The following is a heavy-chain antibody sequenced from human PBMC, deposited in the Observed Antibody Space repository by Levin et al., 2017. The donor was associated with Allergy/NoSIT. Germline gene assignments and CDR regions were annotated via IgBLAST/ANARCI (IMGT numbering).Heavy chain of an antibody. CDR1: GDSISRGTYS. CDR2: INHSGFT. J-gene: IGHJ5*01. Sequence: SETLSLTCAVSGDSISRGTYSWSWIRQAPGKGLEWIGYINHSGFTYFNPSLQSRVTISLDRPKNEFSLKLDSVTAADTAVYYCARGPPLASWGQGILVTVSS. V-gene: IGHV4-30-2*01. CDR3: ARGPPLAS.